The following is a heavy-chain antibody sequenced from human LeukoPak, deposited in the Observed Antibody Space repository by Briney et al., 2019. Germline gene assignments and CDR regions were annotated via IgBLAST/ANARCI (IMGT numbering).Heavy chain of an antibody. CDR1: GFTFDDYG. J-gene: IGHJ4*02. Sequence: GGSLRLSCAASGFTFDDYGMSWVRQAPGKGLEWVSGINWNGGSTGYADSVKGRFTISRDNAENSLYLQMNSLRAEDTALYYCARDGGDYYDSSGYYYYFDYWGQGTLVTVSS. V-gene: IGHV3-20*04. D-gene: IGHD3-22*01. CDR3: ARDGGDYYDSSGYYYYFDY. CDR2: INWNGGST.